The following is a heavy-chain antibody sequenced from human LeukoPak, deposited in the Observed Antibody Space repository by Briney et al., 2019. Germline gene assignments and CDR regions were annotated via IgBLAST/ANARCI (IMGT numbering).Heavy chain of an antibody. J-gene: IGHJ4*02. Sequence: SETLSLTCTVSGGSISSYYWSWIRQPPGKGLEWIGYTYYSGSTNYNPSLKSRVTISVDTSKNQFSLKLSSVTAADTAVYYCARGPTAMHDYWGQGTLVTVSS. CDR3: ARGPTAMHDY. V-gene: IGHV4-59*01. CDR2: TYYSGST. CDR1: GGSISSYY. D-gene: IGHD5-18*01.